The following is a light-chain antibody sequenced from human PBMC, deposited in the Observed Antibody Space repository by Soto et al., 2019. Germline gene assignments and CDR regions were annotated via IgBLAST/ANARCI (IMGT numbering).Light chain of an antibody. CDR3: QQYKSFWT. CDR2: DAS. V-gene: IGKV1-5*01. J-gene: IGKJ1*01. CDR1: QSINRW. Sequence: DIQLTQSPSFLSASVGDRVTISCRSSQSINRWLAWYQQKPGKAPRLLIYDASSLESWVPSRFSGSGSGTEFTLTISSLQSEDFATYYCQQYKSFWTFGQGTKVDIK.